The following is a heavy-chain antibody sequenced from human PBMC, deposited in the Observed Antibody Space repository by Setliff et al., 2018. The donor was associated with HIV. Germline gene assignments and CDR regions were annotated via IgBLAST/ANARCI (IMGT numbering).Heavy chain of an antibody. Sequence: ASVKVSCKASGYTFTSYGITWVRQAPGQGLEWMGWISTYNSNTHYAQKLQGRVTMTTDTSTSTAYMELRSLRSDDTAMYYCARKYTGGPLDYWGQGTLVTVSS. V-gene: IGHV1-18*01. J-gene: IGHJ4*02. CDR1: GYTFTSYG. CDR2: ISTYNSNT. CDR3: ARKYTGGPLDY. D-gene: IGHD6-19*01.